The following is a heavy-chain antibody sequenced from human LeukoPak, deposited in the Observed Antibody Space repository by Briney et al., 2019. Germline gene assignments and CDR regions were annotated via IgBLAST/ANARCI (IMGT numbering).Heavy chain of an antibody. CDR1: GFTFSSFE. J-gene: IGHJ3*02. CDR3: AASGVVTGSPHGFDI. CDR2: ISSSGTAI. D-gene: IGHD2-21*02. V-gene: IGHV3-48*03. Sequence: GGSLRLSCAASGFTFSSFEMNWVRQAPGKGLDWVSYISSSGTAIYYADSVKGRFTISRDNARNSLYLQMNSLSGEDTAVYYCAASGVVTGSPHGFDIWGQGTMVTVSS.